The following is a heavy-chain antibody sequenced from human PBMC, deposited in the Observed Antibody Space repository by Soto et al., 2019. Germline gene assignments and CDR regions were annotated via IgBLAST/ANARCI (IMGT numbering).Heavy chain of an antibody. CDR3: ARDCYRLKGNWFDP. D-gene: IGHD5-18*01. CDR1: GGSISSSSYY. CDR2: IYYSGST. J-gene: IGHJ5*02. V-gene: IGHV4-39*07. Sequence: PSETLSLTCTVSGGSISSSSYYWGWIRRPPGKGLEWIGTIYYSGSTYYNPSLKSRVTISVDTSKNQFSLKLSSVTAADTAVYYCARDCYRLKGNWFDPWGQGTLVTVSS.